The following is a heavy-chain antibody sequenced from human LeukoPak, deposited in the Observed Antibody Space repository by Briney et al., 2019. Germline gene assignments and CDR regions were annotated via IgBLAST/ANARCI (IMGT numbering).Heavy chain of an antibody. V-gene: IGHV3-30*02. Sequence: GGSLRLSCAASGFTFSSYGMHWVRQAPGKGLEWVAFIRYDGSNKYYADSVKGRFTISRDNSKNTLYLQMNSLRAEDTAVYYCARDPGYCSRTSCYTAGYFFDYWGQGTLVTVSS. CDR2: IRYDGSNK. CDR3: ARDPGYCSRTSCYTAGYFFDY. CDR1: GFTFSSYG. D-gene: IGHD2-2*02. J-gene: IGHJ4*02.